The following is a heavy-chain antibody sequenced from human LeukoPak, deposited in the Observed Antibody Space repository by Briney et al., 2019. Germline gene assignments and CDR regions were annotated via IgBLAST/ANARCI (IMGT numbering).Heavy chain of an antibody. CDR3: AKGFFQYSSLPIFDY. V-gene: IGHV3-30*02. CDR2: IRYDGDNK. J-gene: IGHJ4*02. Sequence: QPGGSLRLSCSASGFTFSSYGMHWVRQAPGKGLEWVAFIRYDGDNKYYADSVKGRFTISRDKSKNTLYLQMNSLSAEDTAVYFCAKGFFQYSSLPIFDYWGQGTLVTVSS. D-gene: IGHD5-12*01. CDR1: GFTFSSYG.